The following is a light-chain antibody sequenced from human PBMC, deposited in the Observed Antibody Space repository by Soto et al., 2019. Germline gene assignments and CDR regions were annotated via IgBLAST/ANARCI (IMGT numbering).Light chain of an antibody. J-gene: IGKJ3*01. V-gene: IGKV3-20*01. Sequence: EIVLTQSPGTLSLSPGERATLSCRASQSVSSSYLAWYQQKPGQAPRLLIYGASSRATGIPDRFSGSGSGTDFTLTISRLEPEDFAVYYCQHRSTSFTFGPGTKVEIK. CDR3: QHRSTSFT. CDR2: GAS. CDR1: QSVSSSY.